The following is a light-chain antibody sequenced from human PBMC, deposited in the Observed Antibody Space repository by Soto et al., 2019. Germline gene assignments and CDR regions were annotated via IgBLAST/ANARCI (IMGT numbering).Light chain of an antibody. CDR3: QQYGNSPPYS. V-gene: IGKV3-20*01. CDR2: GAS. Sequence: IVLTQSPGTLSLSPGERATLSCRASQSVSRSHLAWYQQKHGQAPRLLIYGASSRATGIADRFSGSGSGTDFTLTISRLEPDDFAVYYSQQYGNSPPYSFGQGTKLEI. J-gene: IGKJ2*03. CDR1: QSVSRSH.